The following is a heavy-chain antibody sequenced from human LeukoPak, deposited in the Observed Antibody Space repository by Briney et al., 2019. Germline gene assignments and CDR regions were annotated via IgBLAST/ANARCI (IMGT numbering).Heavy chain of an antibody. V-gene: IGHV4-59*12. CDR2: IYYSGST. CDR1: GGSISSYY. Sequence: SETLSLTCTVSGGSISSYYWSWIRQPPGKGLEWIGYIYYSGSTNYNPSLKSRVTISVDTSKNQFSLRLSSVTAADTAVYYCARGLGSYGKPGPFDYWGQGTLVTVSS. CDR3: ARGLGSYGKPGPFDY. J-gene: IGHJ4*02. D-gene: IGHD1-26*01.